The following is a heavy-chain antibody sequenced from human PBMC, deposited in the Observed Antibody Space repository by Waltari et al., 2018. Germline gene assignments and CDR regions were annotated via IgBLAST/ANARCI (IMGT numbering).Heavy chain of an antibody. Sequence: QVQLVESGGGVVQPGGSLRLSCAASGFTFSSYGMHWVRQAPGKGLEWVAFIRYDGSNKYYADSVKGRFTISRDNSKNTLYLQMNSLRAEDTAVYYCAKNKGVVAAISPLDYWGQGTLVTVSS. CDR3: AKNKGVVAAISPLDY. J-gene: IGHJ4*02. V-gene: IGHV3-30*02. CDR2: IRYDGSNK. D-gene: IGHD2-15*01. CDR1: GFTFSSYG.